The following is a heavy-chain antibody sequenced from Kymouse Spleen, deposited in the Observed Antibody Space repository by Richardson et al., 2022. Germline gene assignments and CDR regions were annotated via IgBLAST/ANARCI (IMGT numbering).Heavy chain of an antibody. D-gene: IGHD3-10*01. Sequence: QVQLQESGPGLVKPSGTLSLTCAVSGGSISSSNWWSWVRQPPGKGLEWIGEIYHSGSTNYNPSLKSRVTISVDKSKNQFSLKLSSVTAADTAVYYCARDGDYYGSGSSYYYGMDVWGQGTTVTVSS. CDR1: GGSISSSNW. V-gene: IGHV4-4*02. CDR2: IYHSGST. J-gene: IGHJ6*02. CDR3: ARDGDYYGSGSSYYYGMDV.